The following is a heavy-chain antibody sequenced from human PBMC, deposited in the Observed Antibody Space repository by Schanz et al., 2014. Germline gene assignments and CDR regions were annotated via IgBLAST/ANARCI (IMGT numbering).Heavy chain of an antibody. D-gene: IGHD6-13*01. V-gene: IGHV1-69*04. CDR2: IIPILGIA. Sequence: QVQVVQSGAEVKKPGASVTVSCKASGYDFHIYAYSWVRQAPGQGLEWMGRIIPILGIANYAQKFQGRVTITADKSTFTAYMDVSSLRSEDTAVYYCASSGAGYSSSWDFDYWGQGPLVTVSS. CDR3: ASSGAGYSSSWDFDY. CDR1: GYDFHIYA. J-gene: IGHJ4*02.